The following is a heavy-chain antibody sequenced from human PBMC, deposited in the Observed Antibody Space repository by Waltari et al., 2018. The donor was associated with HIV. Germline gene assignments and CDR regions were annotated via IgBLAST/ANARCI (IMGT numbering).Heavy chain of an antibody. J-gene: IGHJ6*02. D-gene: IGHD6-13*01. CDR1: GFTLSSYA. CDR2: ISYDGSNK. CDR3: ARPLYSSSWYGGMDV. V-gene: IGHV3-30*04. Sequence: QVQLVESGGGVVQPGRSLRLSCAASGFTLSSYAMPWVRQAPGKGLEWVAVISYDGSNKYYADSVKGRFTISRDNSKNTLYLQMNSLRAEDTAVYYCARPLYSSSWYGGMDVWGQGTTVTVSS.